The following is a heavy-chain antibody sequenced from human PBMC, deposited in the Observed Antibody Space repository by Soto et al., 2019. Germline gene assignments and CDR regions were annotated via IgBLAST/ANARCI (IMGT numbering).Heavy chain of an antibody. D-gene: IGHD5-12*01. V-gene: IGHV3-30*18. CDR1: GFTFSDYG. CDR2: ISYEGSKT. CDR3: AKDHWAAYSGYAIRNDLDV. J-gene: IGHJ6*02. Sequence: VGSLRLSCAASGFTFSDYGIHWVRQAPVKVLEWVAVISYEGSKTYYADSVKGRFTISRDNSKNTLYLQMASLRPEDTAVYYCAKDHWAAYSGYAIRNDLDVWGQGTTVTVSS.